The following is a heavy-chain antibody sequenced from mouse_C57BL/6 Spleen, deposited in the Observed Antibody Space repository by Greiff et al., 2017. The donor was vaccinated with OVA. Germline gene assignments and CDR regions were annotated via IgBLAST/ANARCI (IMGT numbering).Heavy chain of an antibody. D-gene: IGHD1-1*01. CDR2: IYPRDGST. Sequence: QVQLQQSGPELVKPGASVKLSCKASGYTFTSYDINWVKQRPGQGLEWIGWIYPRDGSTKYNEKFKGKATLTVDTSSSTAYMELHRLTSEDSAVYFCARGIYYGSSYDYFDYWGQGTTLTVSS. V-gene: IGHV1-85*01. J-gene: IGHJ2*01. CDR3: ARGIYYGSSYDYFDY. CDR1: GYTFTSYD.